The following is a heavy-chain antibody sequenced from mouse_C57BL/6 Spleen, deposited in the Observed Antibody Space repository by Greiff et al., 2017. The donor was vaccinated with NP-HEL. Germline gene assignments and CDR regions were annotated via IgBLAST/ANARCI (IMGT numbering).Heavy chain of an antibody. CDR2: ISDGGSYT. V-gene: IGHV5-4*01. Sequence: EVKLVESGGGLVKPGGSLKLSCAASGFTFSSYAMSWVRQTPEKRLEWVATISDGGSYTYYPDNVKGRFTISRDNAKNNLYLQMSHLKSEDTAMYYCARDQDGYYGEVWFAYWGEGTLVTVSA. CDR1: GFTFSSYA. J-gene: IGHJ3*01. CDR3: ARDQDGYYGEVWFAY. D-gene: IGHD2-3*01.